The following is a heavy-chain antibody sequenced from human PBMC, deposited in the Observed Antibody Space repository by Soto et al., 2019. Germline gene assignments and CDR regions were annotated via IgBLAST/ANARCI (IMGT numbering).Heavy chain of an antibody. V-gene: IGHV3-23*01. CDR2: TIGRGDTT. CDR1: GPSFSSYP. CDR3: AGPVGGYQVLFGTWYGTRSDY. D-gene: IGHD6-13*01. Sequence: GGSLRPSCAASGPSFSSYPMAWVRQAPGKGRGWVSSTIGRGDTTLYARSVRGRLIISRDNSKTKVYLDMSSLRAEDTALYYCAGPVGGYQVLFGTWYGTRSDYWGQGTLVTVSS. J-gene: IGHJ4*02.